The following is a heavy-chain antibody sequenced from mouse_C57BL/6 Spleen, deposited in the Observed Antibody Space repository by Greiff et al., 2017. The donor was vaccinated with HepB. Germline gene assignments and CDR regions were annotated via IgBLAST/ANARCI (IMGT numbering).Heavy chain of an antibody. J-gene: IGHJ2*01. CDR2: IDPSDSYT. D-gene: IGHD1-1*01. CDR3: ARKFISYYFDY. Sequence: VQLQQSGAELVMPGASVKLSCKASGYTFTSYWMHWVKQRPGQGLEWIGEIDPSDSYTNSNQKFKGKSTLTVDKSSSTAYMQLSSLTSEDSAVYYCARKFISYYFDYWGQGTTLTVSS. V-gene: IGHV1-69*01. CDR1: GYTFTSYW.